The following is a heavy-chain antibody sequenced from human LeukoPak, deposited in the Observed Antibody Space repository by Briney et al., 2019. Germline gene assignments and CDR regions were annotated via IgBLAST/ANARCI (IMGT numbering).Heavy chain of an antibody. CDR3: ARGGVRYYYDR. CDR1: GGSISSYY. D-gene: IGHD3-22*01. CDR2: IYYSGST. J-gene: IGHJ4*02. Sequence: PSETLSLTCTVSGGSISSYYWSWIRQPPGKGLEWIGYIYYSGSTNYNPSLKSRVTISVDTPKNQFSLKLSSVTAADTAVYYCARGGVRYYYDRWGQGTLVTVSS. V-gene: IGHV4-59*01.